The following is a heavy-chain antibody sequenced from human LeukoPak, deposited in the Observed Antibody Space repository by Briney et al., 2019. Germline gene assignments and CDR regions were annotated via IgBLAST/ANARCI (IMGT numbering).Heavy chain of an antibody. CDR2: IGTAGDT. D-gene: IGHD2-15*01. Sequence: GSLRLSCAASGFTFSSCDMHWVRQATGKGLEWVSAIGTAGDTYYPGSVKGRFTISRENAKNSLYLQMNSLRAGDTAVYYCARAYCSGGSCYSGFWFDPWGQGTLVTVSS. V-gene: IGHV3-13*01. CDR3: ARAYCSGGSCYSGFWFDP. J-gene: IGHJ5*02. CDR1: GFTFSSCD.